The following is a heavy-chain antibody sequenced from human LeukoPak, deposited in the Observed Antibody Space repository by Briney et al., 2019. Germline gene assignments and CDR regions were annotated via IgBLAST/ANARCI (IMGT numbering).Heavy chain of an antibody. CDR1: GFTFSSYG. V-gene: IGHV3-33*06. CDR3: AKRGTRATHGMDV. CDR2: IWYDGSNR. J-gene: IGHJ6*02. Sequence: GGSLRLSCAASGFTFSSYGMHWVRQAPGKGLEWVAVIWYDGSNRYYADSVKGRFTISRDNSKNTVDLQMNSLRVEDTAVYYCAKRGTRATHGMDVWGQGTTATVSS. D-gene: IGHD3-16*01.